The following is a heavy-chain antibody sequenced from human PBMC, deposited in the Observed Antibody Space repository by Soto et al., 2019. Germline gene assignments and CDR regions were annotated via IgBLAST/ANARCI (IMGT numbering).Heavy chain of an antibody. CDR1: GGSISSGGYS. Sequence: SETLSLTCAVSGGSISSGGYSWSWIRQPPGKGLEWIGYIYHSGSTYYNPSLKSRVTISVDRSKNQFSLKLSSVTAADTAVYYCARSSAVITTLDYFDYWGQGTLVTVSS. D-gene: IGHD3-22*01. CDR2: IYHSGST. V-gene: IGHV4-30-2*01. CDR3: ARSSAVITTLDYFDY. J-gene: IGHJ4*02.